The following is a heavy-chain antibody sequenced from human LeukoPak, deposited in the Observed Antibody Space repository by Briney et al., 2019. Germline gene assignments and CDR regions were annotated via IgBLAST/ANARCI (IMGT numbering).Heavy chain of an antibody. CDR3: AKGAQYNIMAAFDY. D-gene: IGHD5-12*01. V-gene: IGHV3-23*01. Sequence: GGSLRLSCAASGFTFSNYAMSWVRQAPGKGLEWVSGISASGVTTYYAESVKGRFTISRDNSKTTLYLQMNSLRDEDTAVYYCAKGAQYNIMAAFDYWGQGTLVTVSS. J-gene: IGHJ4*02. CDR1: GFTFSNYA. CDR2: ISASGVTT.